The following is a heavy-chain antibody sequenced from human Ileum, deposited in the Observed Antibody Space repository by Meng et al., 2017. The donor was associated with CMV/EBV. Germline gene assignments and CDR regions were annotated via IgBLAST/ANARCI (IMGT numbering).Heavy chain of an antibody. D-gene: IGHD6-19*01. CDR2: IWYDGRSK. J-gene: IGHJ6*02. CDR1: GFTFNKYA. CDR3: AKDWEVAAIRNYHGMAV. Sequence: GESLKTSCAASGFTFNKYAMHWVRQAPGRGLEWVAFIWYDGRSKFYADSVKGRFTISRDNSNNILHLQMDSLRAEDTAIYYCAKDWEVAAIRNYHGMAVWGQGTTVTVSS. V-gene: IGHV3-30*02.